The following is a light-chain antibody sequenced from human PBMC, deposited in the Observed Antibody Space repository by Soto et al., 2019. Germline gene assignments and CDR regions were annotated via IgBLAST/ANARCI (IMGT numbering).Light chain of an antibody. V-gene: IGLV3-25*02. J-gene: IGLJ1*01. CDR2: KDS. Sequence: SYALTQPPSVSVSPGQTARITCSGDALPKQYAYWYQQKPGQAPVLVIYKDSARPSGIPERFSGSSSGTTVTLTISGVQAEDEADYYCQSADSSGGFRGVFGTGTKVTVL. CDR1: ALPKQY. CDR3: QSADSSGGFRGV.